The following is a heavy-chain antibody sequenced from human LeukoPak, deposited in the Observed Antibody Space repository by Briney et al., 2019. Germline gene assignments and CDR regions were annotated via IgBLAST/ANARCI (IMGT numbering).Heavy chain of an antibody. V-gene: IGHV1-18*01. CDR1: GYTFTSYG. CDR3: ARMSPAVGWDYFDY. J-gene: IGHJ4*02. Sequence: ASVKVSCKASGYTFTSYGISWVRQAPGQGLEWMGWISAYNGNTNYAQKLQGRVTMTRDTSTSTVYMELSSLRSEDTAVYYCARMSPAVGWDYFDYWGQGTLVTVSS. D-gene: IGHD2-2*01. CDR2: ISAYNGNT.